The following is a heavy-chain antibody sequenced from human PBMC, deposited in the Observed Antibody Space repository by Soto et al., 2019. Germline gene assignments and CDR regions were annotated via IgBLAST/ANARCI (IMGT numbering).Heavy chain of an antibody. CDR3: ALPPPSWSYPGYYFDY. D-gene: IGHD1-26*01. CDR1: GFTFSSYA. V-gene: IGHV3-30-3*01. CDR2: ISYDGSNK. J-gene: IGHJ4*02. Sequence: QVQLVESGGGVVQPGRSLRLSCAASGFTFSSYAMHWVRQAPGKGLEWVAVISYDGSNKYYADSVKGRFTISRDNSKNKLYLQMNSLRAEDTAVYYCALPPPSWSYPGYYFDYWGQGTLVTVSS.